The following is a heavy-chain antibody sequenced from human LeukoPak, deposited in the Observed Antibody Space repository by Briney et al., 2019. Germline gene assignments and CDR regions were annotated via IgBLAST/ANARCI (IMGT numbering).Heavy chain of an antibody. CDR2: ISGSGVST. Sequence: GGTLRLSCAASGFTFSSYGMSWVRQAPEKGLEWVSAISGSGVSTYYADSVKGRFTISRDNSKNTLYLQMNSLRAEDTAVYYCALHGGSIWGQGTMATVSS. J-gene: IGHJ3*02. V-gene: IGHV3-23*01. CDR3: ALHGGSI. D-gene: IGHD6-25*01. CDR1: GFTFSSYG.